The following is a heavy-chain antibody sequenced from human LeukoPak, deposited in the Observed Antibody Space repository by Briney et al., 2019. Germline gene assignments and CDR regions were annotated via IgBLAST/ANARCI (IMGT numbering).Heavy chain of an antibody. V-gene: IGHV4-39*07. Sequence: SETLSLTCTVSGGSISSSSYYWGWIRQPPGKGLEWNGSIYYSGSTYYNPSLKSRVTISVDTSKNQFSLKLSSVTAADTAVYYCALLGGYSCGPPDYWGQGTLVTVSS. CDR2: IYYSGST. CDR1: GGSISSSSYY. CDR3: ALLGGYSCGPPDY. J-gene: IGHJ4*02. D-gene: IGHD5-18*01.